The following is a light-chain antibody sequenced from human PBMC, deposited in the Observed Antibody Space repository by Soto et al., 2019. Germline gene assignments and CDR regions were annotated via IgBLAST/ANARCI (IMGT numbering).Light chain of an antibody. J-gene: IGLJ2*01. CDR1: SSDVGYYNL. Sequence: QSLLTQPASVSGSPGQSITISCTGTSSDVGYYNLVSWYQHHPGKAPKFMIYEVNKRPAGVSNRFSGSKSGNTASLTISGLQAEDEADYYCCSYAGSSTLLFGGGTKLTVL. CDR2: EVN. CDR3: CSYAGSSTLL. V-gene: IGLV2-23*02.